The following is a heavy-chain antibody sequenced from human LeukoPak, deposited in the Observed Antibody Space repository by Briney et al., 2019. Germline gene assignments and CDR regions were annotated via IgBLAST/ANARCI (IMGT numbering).Heavy chain of an antibody. CDR3: ARALGYYGSSGYYWYFDL. Sequence: SGTLSLTCAVSGGSISSSNWWSWVRQPPGKGLEWIGEIYHSGSTNYNPSLKSRVTISVDKSRNQFSLKLNSLTAADTAVYYCARALGYYGSSGYYWYFDLWGRGTLVTVSS. CDR2: IYHSGST. D-gene: IGHD3-22*01. J-gene: IGHJ2*01. V-gene: IGHV4-4*02. CDR1: GGSISSSNW.